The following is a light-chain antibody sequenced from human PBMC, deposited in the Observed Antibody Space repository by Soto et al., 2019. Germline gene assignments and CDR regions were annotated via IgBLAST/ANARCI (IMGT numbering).Light chain of an antibody. CDR2: QAT. CDR1: SSDVGTYEL. V-gene: IGLV2-23*01. CDR3: CSYAGDHTLI. J-gene: IGLJ2*01. Sequence: QSVLTQPASVSGSPGQSITISCTGTSSDVGTYELVSWYQHHPGRAPKLLIYQATQRPSGVSDRFSGSKSGNTASLTISGLQAEDETNYCCSYAGDHTLIFGGGTKLTVL.